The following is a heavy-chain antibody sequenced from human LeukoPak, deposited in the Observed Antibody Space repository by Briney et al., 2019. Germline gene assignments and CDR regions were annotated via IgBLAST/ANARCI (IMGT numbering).Heavy chain of an antibody. D-gene: IGHD5-18*01. CDR3: ARSGYSFLVDS. Sequence: PSETLSLTCTVSGGSISSSGYYWGWIRQPPGKGLEWTASMSYSGTTYYSPSLKSRVTISVDTSKNQFSLKLSSVTAADTAVYFCARSGYSFLVDSWGQGTLVTVSA. CDR2: MSYSGTT. CDR1: GGSISSSGYY. V-gene: IGHV4-39*01. J-gene: IGHJ4*02.